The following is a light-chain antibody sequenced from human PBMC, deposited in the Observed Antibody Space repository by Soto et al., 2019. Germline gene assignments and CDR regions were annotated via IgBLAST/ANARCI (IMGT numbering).Light chain of an antibody. J-gene: IGKJ5*01. Sequence: VMTQSADFLALSLCESSTMNCRSSQCVLYSSDNQNYLDWYLQKPGQSPQLLIYLGSNRASGVPDRFSGSGSGTDFTLKISRVEAEDVGDYYCMQALRTPVTFGQGTRLEIK. CDR1: QCVLYSSDNQNY. CDR2: LGS. CDR3: MQALRTPVT. V-gene: IGKV2-28*01.